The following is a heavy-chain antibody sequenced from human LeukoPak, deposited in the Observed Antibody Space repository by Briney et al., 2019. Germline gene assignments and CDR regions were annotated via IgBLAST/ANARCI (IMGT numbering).Heavy chain of an antibody. Sequence: PGGSLRLSCAASGFTFSNAWMSWVRQAPGKGLEWVGRIKSKTDGGTTDYAAPVKGRFTISRDDSKNTLYLQMNSLKPEDTAVYYCTTWYYYDSSGFDYWGQGTLVTVSS. CDR1: GFTFSNAW. CDR3: TTWYYYDSSGFDY. CDR2: IKSKTDGGTT. V-gene: IGHV3-15*01. D-gene: IGHD3-22*01. J-gene: IGHJ4*02.